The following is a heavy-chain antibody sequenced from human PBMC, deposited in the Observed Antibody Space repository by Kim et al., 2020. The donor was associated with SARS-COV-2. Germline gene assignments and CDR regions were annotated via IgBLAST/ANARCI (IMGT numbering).Heavy chain of an antibody. J-gene: IGHJ3*02. CDR2: IYPGDSDT. Sequence: GESLKISCKGSGYSFTSYWIGWVRQMPGKGLEWMGIIYPGDSDTRYSPSFQGQVTISADKSISTAYLQWSSLKASDTAMYYCASWRSSSDESLAAFDIWGQGTMVTVSS. V-gene: IGHV5-51*01. D-gene: IGHD6-6*01. CDR1: GYSFTSYW. CDR3: ASWRSSSDESLAAFDI.